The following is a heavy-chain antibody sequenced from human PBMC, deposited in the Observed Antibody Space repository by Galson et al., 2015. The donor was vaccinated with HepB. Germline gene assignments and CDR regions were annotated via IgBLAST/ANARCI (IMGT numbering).Heavy chain of an antibody. J-gene: IGHJ3*02. D-gene: IGHD6-19*01. CDR1: GFTFSSYW. V-gene: IGHV3-7*03. Sequence: SLRLSCAASGFTFSSYWMSWVRQAPGKGLEWVANIKQDGSEKYYVDSVKGRFTISRDNAKNSLYLQMNSLRAEDTAVYYCAREGQWLSLVRPQAFDIWGQGTMVTVSS. CDR3: AREGQWLSLVRPQAFDI. CDR2: IKQDGSEK.